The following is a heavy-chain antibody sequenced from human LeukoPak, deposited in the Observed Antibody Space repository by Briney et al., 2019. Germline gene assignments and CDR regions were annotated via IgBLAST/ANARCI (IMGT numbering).Heavy chain of an antibody. CDR1: GYTFTSYY. J-gene: IGHJ4*02. CDR3: ASPIHIVGATKWDYFDY. D-gene: IGHD1-26*01. Sequence: GASVKVSCKASGYTFTSYYMHWVRQAPGQGLEWMGIINPSGGSTGYAQKFQGRVTMTRDTSTSTVYMELSRLRSDDTAVYYCASPIHIVGATKWDYFDYWGQGTLVTVSS. V-gene: IGHV1-46*01. CDR2: INPSGGST.